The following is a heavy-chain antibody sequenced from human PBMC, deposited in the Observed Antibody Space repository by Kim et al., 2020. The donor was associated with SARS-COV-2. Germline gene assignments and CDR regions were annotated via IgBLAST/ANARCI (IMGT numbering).Heavy chain of an antibody. D-gene: IGHD3-10*01. J-gene: IGHJ6*02. Sequence: SETLSLTCAVYGGSFSGYYWSWIRQPPGKGLEWIGEINHSGSTNYNPSLKSRVTISVDTSKNQFSLKLSSVTAADTAVYYCARAVRGVLAPYYYYGMDVWGQGTTVTVSS. CDR2: INHSGST. CDR1: GGSFSGYY. V-gene: IGHV4-34*01. CDR3: ARAVRGVLAPYYYYGMDV.